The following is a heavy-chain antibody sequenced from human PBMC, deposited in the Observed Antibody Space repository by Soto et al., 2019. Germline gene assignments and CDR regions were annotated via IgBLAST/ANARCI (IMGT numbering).Heavy chain of an antibody. D-gene: IGHD1-26*01. Sequence: PGLCRRLSCAPCGFTFPRYGMHWVRQAPAKGLEWVAVISYDGSNKYYADSVKGRFTISRDNSKNTLYLQMNSLRAEDTAVYYCAKGGVGSTSNAFDIWGQGTMVTVSS. V-gene: IGHV3-30*18. CDR1: GFTFPRYG. CDR2: ISYDGSNK. J-gene: IGHJ3*02. CDR3: AKGGVGSTSNAFDI.